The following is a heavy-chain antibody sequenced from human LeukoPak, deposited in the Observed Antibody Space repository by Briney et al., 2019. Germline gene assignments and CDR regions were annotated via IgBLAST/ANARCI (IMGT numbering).Heavy chain of an antibody. Sequence: ASVKVSCTASGYTFTSYYMHWVRQAPGQGLEWMGIINPSGGSTSYAQKFQGRVTMTRDTSTSTVYMELSSLRSEDTAVYYCARDLPPPRQSSGWTYHFDYWGQGTLVTVSS. CDR3: ARDLPPPRQSSGWTYHFDY. D-gene: IGHD6-19*01. CDR1: GYTFTSYY. V-gene: IGHV1-46*01. J-gene: IGHJ4*02. CDR2: INPSGGST.